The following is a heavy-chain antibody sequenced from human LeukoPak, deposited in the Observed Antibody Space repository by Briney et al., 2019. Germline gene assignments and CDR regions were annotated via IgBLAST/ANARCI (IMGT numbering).Heavy chain of an antibody. CDR2: IYPGDSDT. CDR3: ARTVTTSPFTFDY. CDR1: GYSFTSHW. J-gene: IGHJ4*02. D-gene: IGHD4-17*01. V-gene: IGHV5-51*01. Sequence: GESLKISCKGSGYSFTSHWIGWVRQMPGKGLEWVGIIYPGDSDTRYSPSFQGQVTISADKSINTAYLQWSSLKASDTVMYYCARTVTTSPFTFDYWGQGTLVTVSS.